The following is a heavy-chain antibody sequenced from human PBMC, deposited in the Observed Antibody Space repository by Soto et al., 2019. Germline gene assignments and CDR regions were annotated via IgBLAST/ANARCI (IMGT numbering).Heavy chain of an antibody. CDR3: ARGSVDQPLRSY. CDR2: IIPILGIA. V-gene: IGHV1-69*02. CDR1: GGTFSSYT. J-gene: IGHJ4*02. Sequence: QVQLVQSGAEVKKPGSSVKVSCKASGGTFSSYTISWVRQAPGQGLEWMGRIIPILGIATYAQKLQGRVTITADKATSTAYMELISLRSEDTAVYYCARGSVDQPLRSYWGQGTLVTVSS. D-gene: IGHD1-26*01.